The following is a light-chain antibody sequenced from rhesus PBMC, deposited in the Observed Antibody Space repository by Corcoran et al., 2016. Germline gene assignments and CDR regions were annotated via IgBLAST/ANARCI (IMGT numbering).Light chain of an antibody. Sequence: QAALTQPPSVSGSPGQSVTISCTGTSSDIGGYNYVSWYQQHPGTAPKLMIYDVSKRPSGVSDRFSGSKSGNTASLTISGLQAEDAADYYRSSYAGSNTYIFGAGTRLTVL. V-gene: IGLV2-23*01. CDR2: DVS. J-gene: IGLJ1*01. CDR1: SSDIGGYNY. CDR3: SSYAGSNTYI.